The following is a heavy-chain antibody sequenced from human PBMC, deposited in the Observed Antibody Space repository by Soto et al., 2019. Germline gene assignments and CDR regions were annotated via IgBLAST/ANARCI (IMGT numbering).Heavy chain of an antibody. CDR1: GFSFNEYC. CDR3: ARWGCSGSNCNLNQRSFDL. D-gene: IGHD2-15*01. Sequence: GGSLRLSCAASGFSFNEYCMHWVRPDPGKGLEWVAVIWYDGSNKYYADSVKGRFTFSRDNSKNTMSLQMNSLRVEDTAVYYCARWGCSGSNCNLNQRSFDLWGQGTLVTVSS. V-gene: IGHV3-33*03. J-gene: IGHJ4*02. CDR2: IWYDGSNK.